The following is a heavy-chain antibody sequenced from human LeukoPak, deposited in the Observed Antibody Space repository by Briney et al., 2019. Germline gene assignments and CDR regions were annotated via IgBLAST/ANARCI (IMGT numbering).Heavy chain of an antibody. CDR3: ARAKYDSSGYYWFDP. J-gene: IGHJ5*02. D-gene: IGHD3-22*01. CDR2: ISAYNGYT. Sequence: ASVKVSFKASGYTFTSYGISRVRQAPGQGLEWMGWISAYNGYTKYAEKLQGRVTMTTDTSTSTAYMELRSLRSDDTAVYYCARAKYDSSGYYWFDPWGQGTLVTVSS. V-gene: IGHV1-18*01. CDR1: GYTFTSYG.